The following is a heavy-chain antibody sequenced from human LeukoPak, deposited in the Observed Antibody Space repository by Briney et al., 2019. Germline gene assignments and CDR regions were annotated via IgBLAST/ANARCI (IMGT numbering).Heavy chain of an antibody. V-gene: IGHV3-7*01. Sequence: GGSLRLSCAASGFSFNSYWMTWVRQPPGRGLEWVANIDPAGTDTYYVDPVKGRFTISRDNAKNLVYLQMDTLRAEDTAVYSCGRFGYVAGIDLWGQGTLVTVSS. CDR3: GRFGYVAGIDL. J-gene: IGHJ4*02. CDR1: GFSFNSYW. D-gene: IGHD6-19*01. CDR2: IDPAGTDT.